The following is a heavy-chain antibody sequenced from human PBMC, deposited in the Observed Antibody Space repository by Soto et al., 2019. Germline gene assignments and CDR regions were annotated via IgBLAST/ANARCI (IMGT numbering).Heavy chain of an antibody. Sequence: QITLKESGPTLVKPTQTLTLTCTFSGFSLSTSGVGVGWIRQPSGKALEWLALIYWDDDKDYSPSLKSRLTITKDTSKNQVVLAMTNMDPVDTATYYWAHRRQNLDAFDIWGQGTLVTVSS. CDR2: IYWDDDK. V-gene: IGHV2-5*02. J-gene: IGHJ3*02. CDR3: AHRRQNLDAFDI. CDR1: GFSLSTSGVG.